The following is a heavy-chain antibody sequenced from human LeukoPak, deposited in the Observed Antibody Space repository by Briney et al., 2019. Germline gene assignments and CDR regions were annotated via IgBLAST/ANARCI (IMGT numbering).Heavy chain of an antibody. CDR3: ARGPNSNWSGLDF. V-gene: IGHV3-30-3*01. CDR2: ISYDGSNK. CDR1: GFTFSSYA. D-gene: IGHD6-6*01. Sequence: GGSLRLSCAASGFTFSSYAMHWVRQAPGKGLEWVAVISYDGSNKYYADSVKGRFTISRDNSKNTLYLQMNSLRAGDTAVYYCARGPNSNWSGLDFWGQGTLLTVSS. J-gene: IGHJ4*02.